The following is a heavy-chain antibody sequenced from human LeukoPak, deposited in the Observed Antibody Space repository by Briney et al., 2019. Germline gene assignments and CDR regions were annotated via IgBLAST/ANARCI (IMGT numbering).Heavy chain of an antibody. D-gene: IGHD5-18*01. CDR1: GFTFSSYS. Sequence: GGSLRLSCAASGFTFSSYSMNWVRQAPGKGLEWVSSISSSSSYIYYAGSVKGRFTISRDNAKNSLYLQMNSLRAEDTAVYYCARDRGYSYGYTFDYWGQGTLVTVSS. CDR3: ARDRGYSYGYTFDY. V-gene: IGHV3-21*01. J-gene: IGHJ4*02. CDR2: ISSSSSYI.